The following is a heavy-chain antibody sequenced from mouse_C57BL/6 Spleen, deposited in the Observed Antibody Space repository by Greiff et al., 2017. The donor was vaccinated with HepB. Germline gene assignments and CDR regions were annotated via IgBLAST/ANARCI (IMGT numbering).Heavy chain of an antibody. J-gene: IGHJ1*03. D-gene: IGHD1-1*01. CDR2: ISSGSSTI. Sequence: EVMLVESGGGLVKPGGSLKLSCAASGFTFSDYGMHWVRQAPEKGLEWVAYISSGSSTIYYADTVKGRFTISRDNAKNTLFLQMTSLRSEDTAMYYCARVIYYYGSSPYFDVWGTGTTVTVSS. V-gene: IGHV5-17*01. CDR3: ARVIYYYGSSPYFDV. CDR1: GFTFSDYG.